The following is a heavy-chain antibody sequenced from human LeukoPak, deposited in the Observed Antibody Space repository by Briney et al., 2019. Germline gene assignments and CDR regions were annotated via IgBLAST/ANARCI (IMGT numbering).Heavy chain of an antibody. CDR3: AVNRRDGYNFGFGY. J-gene: IGHJ4*02. V-gene: IGHV1-69*13. CDR1: GGTFSSYA. D-gene: IGHD5-24*01. CDR2: IIPIFGTA. Sequence: ASVKVSCKASGGTFSSYAISWVRQAPGQGLEWMGGIIPIFGTANYAQKFQGRVTITADESTSTAYMELSSLRSEDTAVYYCAVNRRDGYNFGFGYSGQGTLVTVSS.